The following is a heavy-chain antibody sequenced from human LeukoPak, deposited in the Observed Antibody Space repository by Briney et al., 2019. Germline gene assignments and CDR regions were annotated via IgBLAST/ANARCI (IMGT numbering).Heavy chain of an antibody. CDR3: ARGTATFLLNYYDSSGYQGDY. D-gene: IGHD3-22*01. CDR1: GGTFSSYA. J-gene: IGHJ4*02. Sequence: EASVKVSCKASGGTFSSYAISWVRQAPGQGLEWMGGIIPIFGTANYAQKFQGRVTITTDESTSTAYMELSSLRSEDTAVYYCARGTATFLLNYYDSSGYQGDYWGQGTLVTVSS. V-gene: IGHV1-69*05. CDR2: IIPIFGTA.